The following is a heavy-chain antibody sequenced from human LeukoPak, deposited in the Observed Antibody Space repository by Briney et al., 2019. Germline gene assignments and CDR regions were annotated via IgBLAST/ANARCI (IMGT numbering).Heavy chain of an antibody. CDR3: ARERDGYNLVDY. Sequence: PSETLSLTCTVSGGSVSSGSYYWSWIRQPPGKGLEWIGYIYYSGSTNYNPSLKSRVTISVDTSRNQISLKLSSVTAADTAVYYCARERDGYNLVDYWGQGTLVTVSS. V-gene: IGHV4-61*01. CDR1: GGSVSSGSYY. CDR2: IYYSGST. J-gene: IGHJ4*02. D-gene: IGHD5-24*01.